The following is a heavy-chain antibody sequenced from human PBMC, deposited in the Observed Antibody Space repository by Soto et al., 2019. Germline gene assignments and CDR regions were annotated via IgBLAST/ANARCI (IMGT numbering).Heavy chain of an antibody. Sequence: GGSLRLSCAASGFTFSSYAMSWVRQAPGKGLEWVSAISGSGGSTYYADSVKGRFTISRDNSKNTLYLQMNSLRAEDTAVYYCAKGLVADFWSGPGEEVWGQGTTVTVSS. J-gene: IGHJ6*02. CDR1: GFTFSSYA. CDR2: ISGSGGST. D-gene: IGHD3-3*01. CDR3: AKGLVADFWSGPGEEV. V-gene: IGHV3-23*01.